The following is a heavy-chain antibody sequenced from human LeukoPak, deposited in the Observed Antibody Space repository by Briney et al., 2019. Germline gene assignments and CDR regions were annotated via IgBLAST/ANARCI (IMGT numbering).Heavy chain of an antibody. J-gene: IGHJ6*01. D-gene: IGHD1-26*01. V-gene: IGHV3-23*01. Sequence: HTGGSLRLSCAASGFTFSSYAMGWVRQAPGKGLEWVSAISGSGDNTLYADSVKGRFTISRDNSKNTLYLEMNSLRAEDTAIYYCAKMKGHPLPKYYMDVWGQGTTVTVSS. CDR1: GFTFSSYA. CDR3: AKMKGHPLPKYYMDV. CDR2: ISGSGDNT.